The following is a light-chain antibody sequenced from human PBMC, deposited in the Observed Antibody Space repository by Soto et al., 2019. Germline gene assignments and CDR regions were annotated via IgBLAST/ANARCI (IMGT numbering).Light chain of an antibody. CDR1: SSDFGSYSV. CDR3: SSHTSSRTRV. J-gene: IGLJ3*02. CDR2: EVS. V-gene: IGLV2-14*02. Sequence: QSALTQPASVSGSPGQSITISCTGTSSDFGSYSVVSWYQQHPGKAPKLIIYEVSNRPSGVSSRFSGSKSGNTASLTISGLQAEDEADYYCSSHTSSRTRVFGGGTKVTVL.